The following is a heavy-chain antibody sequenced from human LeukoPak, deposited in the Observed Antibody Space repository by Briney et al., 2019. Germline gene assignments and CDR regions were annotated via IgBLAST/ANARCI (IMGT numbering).Heavy chain of an antibody. CDR2: ISAYNGNT. CDR3: ARDRGFYYDFWSGCDY. Sequence: GSSMKVSCKASGYTFTSYGISWVRQAPGQGLEWMGWISAYNGNTNYAQKLQGRVTMTTDTSTSTAYMELRSLRSDDTAVYYCARDRGFYYDFWSGCDYWGQGTLVTVSS. V-gene: IGHV1-18*01. D-gene: IGHD3-3*01. CDR1: GYTFTSYG. J-gene: IGHJ4*02.